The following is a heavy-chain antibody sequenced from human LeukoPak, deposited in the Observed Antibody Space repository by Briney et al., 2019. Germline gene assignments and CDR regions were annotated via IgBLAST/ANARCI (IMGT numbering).Heavy chain of an antibody. Sequence: PGRSLRLSCAASGFTFSSYGMHWVRQAPAKGLEWVAVISYDGSNKYYADSVKGRFTISRDNSKNTLYLQMNSLRAEDTAVYYCAKDGPSRQPVVPAAVDYWGQGTLVTVSS. V-gene: IGHV3-30*18. J-gene: IGHJ4*02. CDR2: ISYDGSNK. CDR3: AKDGPSRQPVVPAAVDY. D-gene: IGHD2-2*01. CDR1: GFTFSSYG.